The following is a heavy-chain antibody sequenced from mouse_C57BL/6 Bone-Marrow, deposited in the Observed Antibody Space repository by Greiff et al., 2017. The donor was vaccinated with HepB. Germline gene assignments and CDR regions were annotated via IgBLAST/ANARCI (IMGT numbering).Heavy chain of an antibody. Sequence: EVKLVESGGGLVQSGRSLRLSCATSGFTFSDFYMEWVRQAPGKGLEWIAASRNKANDYTTEYSASVKGRFIVSRDTSQSILYLQMNALRAEDTAIYYCARDVYYGIMDYWGQGTSVTVSS. CDR3: ARDVYYGIMDY. CDR2: SRNKANDYTT. CDR1: GFTFSDFY. J-gene: IGHJ4*01. D-gene: IGHD1-1*01. V-gene: IGHV7-1*01.